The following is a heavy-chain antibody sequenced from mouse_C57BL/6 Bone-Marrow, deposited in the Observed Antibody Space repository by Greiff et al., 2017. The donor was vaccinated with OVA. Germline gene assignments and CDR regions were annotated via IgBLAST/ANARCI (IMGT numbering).Heavy chain of an antibody. V-gene: IGHV1-81*01. CDR1: GYTFTSYG. Sequence: VQLLESGAELVRPGASVKLSCKASGYTFTSYGIGWVKQRTGQGLEWIGEIYPRSGNTYYNEKFKGKATLTADKSSSTAYMGVRSQAAEDTAVYFGARCSDDYDEWYFDGWGTGTTVTVSS. J-gene: IGHJ1*03. D-gene: IGHD2-4*01. CDR3: ARCSDDYDEWYFDG. CDR2: IYPRSGNT.